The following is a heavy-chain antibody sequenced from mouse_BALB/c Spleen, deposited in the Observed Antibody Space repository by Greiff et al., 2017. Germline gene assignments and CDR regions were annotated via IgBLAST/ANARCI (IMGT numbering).Heavy chain of an antibody. D-gene: IGHD1-1*01. CDR3: CSSFAY. Sequence: EVQGVESGGDLVKPGGSLKLSCAASGFTFSSYGMSWVRQTPDKRLEWVATISSGGSYTYYPDSVKGRFTISRDNAKNTLYLQMSSLKSADTAMYYCCSSFAYWGQGTLVTGSA. CDR2: ISSGGSYT. CDR1: GFTFSSYG. V-gene: IGHV5-6*01. J-gene: IGHJ3*01.